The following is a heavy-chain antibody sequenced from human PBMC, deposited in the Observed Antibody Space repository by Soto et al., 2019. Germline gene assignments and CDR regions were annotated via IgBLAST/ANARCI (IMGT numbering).Heavy chain of an antibody. CDR2: IYWDDDE. Sequence: QITLRESGPALVRPAQTLTLTCTFSGFSLTSHHMGVAWIRQPPGKAMEWLALIYWDDDERFNPSLKDRLVISKDTSKNQVVLTMTNMGPLDTATYFCAHAGDYDLLSFDHWGPGTLVTVSS. D-gene: IGHD4-17*01. CDR1: GFSLTSHHMG. V-gene: IGHV2-5*02. CDR3: AHAGDYDLLSFDH. J-gene: IGHJ4*02.